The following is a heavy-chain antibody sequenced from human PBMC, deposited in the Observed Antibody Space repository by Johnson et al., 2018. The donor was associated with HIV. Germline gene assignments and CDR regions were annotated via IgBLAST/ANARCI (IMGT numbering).Heavy chain of an antibody. J-gene: IGHJ3*02. CDR1: GFNFGDHY. CDR2: SRRKVNSYTT. D-gene: IGHD2-2*01. CDR3: ARNGLIPAAKGVAFDI. V-gene: IGHV3-72*01. Sequence: VQLVESGGGVVQPRGSLRLSCAASGFNFGDHYMDWVRQAPGRGLEWVGRSRRKVNSYTTEYAASVKGRFTISRDDSKNSLYLQMNSLRAEDTAVYYCARNGLIPAAKGVAFDIWGQGTTVTVSS.